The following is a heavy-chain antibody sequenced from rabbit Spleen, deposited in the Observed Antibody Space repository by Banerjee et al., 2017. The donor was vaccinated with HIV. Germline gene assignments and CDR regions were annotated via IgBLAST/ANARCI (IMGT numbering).Heavy chain of an antibody. V-gene: IGHV1S45*01. J-gene: IGHJ6*01. CDR3: ARDTGTSFSTYGMDL. D-gene: IGHD8-1*01. Sequence: QERLVESGGDLVKPGASLTLTCTASGVSFSNKAVMCWVRQAPGKGLEWISCINAVTGKAVYANWAKGRFTFSKTSSTTVTLQVTSLTAADTATYFCARDTGTSFSTYGMDLWGPGTLVTVS. CDR2: INAVTGKA. CDR1: GVSFSNKAV.